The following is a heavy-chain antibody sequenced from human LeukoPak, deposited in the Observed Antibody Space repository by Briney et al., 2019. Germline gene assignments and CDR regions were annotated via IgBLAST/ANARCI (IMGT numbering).Heavy chain of an antibody. CDR3: TRALGHSVLAFDV. D-gene: IGHD3-16*01. Sequence: GGSLRLSCAASGFIFNNYWMNWVRQAPGKGLEGVASIKEDGREKLYVESLEGRLTIARDNAKESLHLQMRNLRVEDTAVYYCTRALGHSVLAFDVWGQGTVVIVS. CDR2: IKEDGREK. V-gene: IGHV3-7*03. CDR1: GFIFNNYW. J-gene: IGHJ3*01.